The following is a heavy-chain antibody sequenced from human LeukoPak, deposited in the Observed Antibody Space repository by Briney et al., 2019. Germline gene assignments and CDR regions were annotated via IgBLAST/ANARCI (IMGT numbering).Heavy chain of an antibody. V-gene: IGHV4-39*01. J-gene: IGHJ3*02. D-gene: IGHD1-7*01. CDR1: GGSISSSSYY. CDR3: ARHDENYSPWNAFDI. Sequence: SETLSLTCTVSGGSISSSSYYWGWIRQPPGKGLEWIGTIYYSGSTYYNPSLKSRDSISVDTSKNQFSLKLNSVTAADTAVYYCARHDENYSPWNAFDIWGQGTMVTVSS. CDR2: IYYSGST.